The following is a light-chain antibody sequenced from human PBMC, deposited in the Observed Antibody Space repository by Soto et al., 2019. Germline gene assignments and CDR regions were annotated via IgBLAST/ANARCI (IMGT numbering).Light chain of an antibody. V-gene: IGKV3D-20*02. CDR3: QLRSDWRIT. Sequence: EIVLTQSPGTLSLSPCERATLSCRASQSVSSSYLAWYQQKPGQAPRLLIYDTSNRATGIPARFSGSGSGTDFTLTINILDPEGFADEKCQLRSDWRITWGEGTRLEIK. CDR1: QSVSSSY. CDR2: DTS. J-gene: IGKJ5*01.